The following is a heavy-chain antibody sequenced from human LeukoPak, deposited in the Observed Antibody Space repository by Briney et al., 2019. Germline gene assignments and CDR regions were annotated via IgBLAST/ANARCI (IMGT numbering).Heavy chain of an antibody. CDR3: AREGYSSSWYYFDY. Sequence: SETLSLTCAVNGGSFSDYYWSWIRQPPGKGLEWIGEINHRGSTNYNSSLKSRVIISVDTSKNQFSLKLSSVTAADTAVYYCAREGYSSSWYYFDYWGQGTLVTVSS. D-gene: IGHD6-13*01. V-gene: IGHV4-34*01. CDR1: GGSFSDYY. J-gene: IGHJ4*02. CDR2: INHRGST.